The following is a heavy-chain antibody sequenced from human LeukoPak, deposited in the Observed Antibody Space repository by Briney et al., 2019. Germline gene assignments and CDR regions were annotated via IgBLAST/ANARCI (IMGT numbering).Heavy chain of an antibody. D-gene: IGHD2/OR15-2a*01. Sequence: SETPSLTCTVSGVSISSSYWSWIRQPPGKGLEWIGFIHYTGNTNHNPSLKNRVTISVDTSKNQFSLKLSSVTAADTAIYYCAKYGQYNFDYWGQGTLVTVSS. CDR3: AKYGQYNFDY. V-gene: IGHV4-59*01. CDR1: GVSISSSY. CDR2: IHYTGNT. J-gene: IGHJ4*02.